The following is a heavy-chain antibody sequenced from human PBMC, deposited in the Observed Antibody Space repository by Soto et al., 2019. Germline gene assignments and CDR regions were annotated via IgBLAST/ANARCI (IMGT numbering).Heavy chain of an antibody. J-gene: IGHJ4*02. CDR1: GFPFNFYS. Sequence: EVQLLESGGGLVQPGGSLRLSCEVSGFPFNFYSMNWVRQAPGKGLEWIAYITPTSRAINYADSVRGRFTISRDGGRVFLHMNGLGDEDTAVYYCARDGKGAAYTNGPYYFDHWGQGALVTVSS. CDR3: ARDGKGAAYTNGPYYFDH. CDR2: ITPTSRAI. V-gene: IGHV3-48*02. D-gene: IGHD2-8*01.